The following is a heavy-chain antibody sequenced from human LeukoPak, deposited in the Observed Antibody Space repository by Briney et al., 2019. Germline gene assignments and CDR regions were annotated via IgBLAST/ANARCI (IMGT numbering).Heavy chain of an antibody. CDR2: INTYNGKT. D-gene: IGHD4-11*01. V-gene: IGHV1-18*01. CDR1: GGTFSSYA. J-gene: IGHJ6*03. Sequence: ASVKVSCKASGGTFSSYAISWVRQAPGQGLEWMGWINTYNGKTNYAQKVQGRVTVTTDTSTSTAYMELRSLISDDTAVYYCAGVGHSNHFYYYMDVWGKGTTVTVSS. CDR3: AGVGHSNHFYYYMDV.